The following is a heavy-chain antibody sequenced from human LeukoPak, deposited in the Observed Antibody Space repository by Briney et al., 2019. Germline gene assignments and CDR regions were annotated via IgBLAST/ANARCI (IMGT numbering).Heavy chain of an antibody. Sequence: GGSPRLSCAASGFTFSSYAMSGLRQAPGMGPEWVSGIRGSGGSTYYADSVKGRFTISRDNSKNTLYLQMNSLGAEDTAVYYCAKSAGAGTYLLDDWGQGTLVTVSS. V-gene: IGHV3-23*01. CDR1: GFTFSSYA. D-gene: IGHD3-10*01. CDR2: IRGSGGST. J-gene: IGHJ4*02. CDR3: AKSAGAGTYLLDD.